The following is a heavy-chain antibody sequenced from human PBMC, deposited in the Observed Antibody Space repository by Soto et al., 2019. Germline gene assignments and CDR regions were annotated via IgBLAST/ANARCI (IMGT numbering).Heavy chain of an antibody. CDR2: IYHSGST. CDR3: TTDLHFTSLAVGALNY. D-gene: IGHD2-15*01. J-gene: IGHJ4*02. CDR1: GGSISRGGYS. V-gene: IGHV4-30-2*01. Sequence: TSETLSLTCAVSGGSISRGGYSWXWIRQPPGKGLEWIGYIYHSGSTYYNPSLKSRVTISVDRSKNQFSLKLSSVTAADTAVYYCTTDLHFTSLAVGALNYWGQGTLVTVSS.